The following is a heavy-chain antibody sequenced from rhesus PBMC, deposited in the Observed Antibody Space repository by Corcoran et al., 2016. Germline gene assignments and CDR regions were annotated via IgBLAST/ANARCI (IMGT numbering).Heavy chain of an antibody. Sequence: QVQLQEAGPGLVKPSEPLSLPGAVSGASLSSYWWNWFRQPPGKGLAWIGGINGNSGSTNYNPSLKIRVTISKDASKNQFSLKLSSVTAADTAVYYCARPNTYDAFDFWGQGLRVTVSS. D-gene: IGHD4-23*01. CDR3: ARPNTYDAFDF. CDR1: GASLSSYW. CDR2: INGNSGST. J-gene: IGHJ3*01. V-gene: IGHV4-80*01.